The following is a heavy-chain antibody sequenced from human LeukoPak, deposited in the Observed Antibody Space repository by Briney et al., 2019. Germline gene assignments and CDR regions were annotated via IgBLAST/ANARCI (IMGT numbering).Heavy chain of an antibody. V-gene: IGHV4-34*01. Sequence: SETLSLTCAVYGGSFSGYYWSWIRQPPGKGLEWIGEINYSGSTNYNPSLKSRVTISVDTSKNQFSLKLSSVTAADTAVYYCAGQLRTGTRVFDYWGQGTLVTVSS. CDR2: INYSGST. D-gene: IGHD1-7*01. CDR1: GGSFSGYY. CDR3: AGQLRTGTRVFDY. J-gene: IGHJ4*02.